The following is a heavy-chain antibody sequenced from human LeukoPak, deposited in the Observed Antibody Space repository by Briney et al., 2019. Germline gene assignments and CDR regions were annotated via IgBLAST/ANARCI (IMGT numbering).Heavy chain of an antibody. CDR1: GGSFSYYY. Sequence: PSETLSLTCAVYGGSFSYYYWSWIRQPPGKGLEWIGEINHSGSTNYNPSLKSRVTISVDTSKNQFSLKLSSVTAADTAVYYCARGRGNPWWGQGTLVTVSS. J-gene: IGHJ4*02. V-gene: IGHV4-34*01. D-gene: IGHD3-16*01. CDR3: ARGRGNPW. CDR2: INHSGST.